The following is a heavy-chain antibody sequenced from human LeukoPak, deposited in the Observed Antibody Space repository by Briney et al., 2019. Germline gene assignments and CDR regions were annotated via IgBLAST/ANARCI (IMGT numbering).Heavy chain of an antibody. J-gene: IGHJ4*02. CDR1: GNTFTDLY. D-gene: IGHD3-16*01. V-gene: IGHV1-69-2*01. CDR3: ATHTRLMTY. CDR2: IDPEDGEA. Sequence: ASVKISCKISGNTFTDLYIHWVQQAPGKGLEWMGLIDPEDGEAKYAEKFQGRLTISADTSRDIGYMELSSLTSEDTAVYYCATHTRLMTYWGQGTLVTVSS.